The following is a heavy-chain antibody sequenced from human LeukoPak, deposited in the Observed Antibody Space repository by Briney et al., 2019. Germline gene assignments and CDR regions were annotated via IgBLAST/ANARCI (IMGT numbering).Heavy chain of an antibody. CDR3: ARLEDILTGYYNRGSAAIFDY. Sequence: KPSEILSLTCTVSGGSISSSSYSWGWIRQPPGKGLEWIGSIYYGGSTYYNPSLKSRVTISVDTSKNQFSLKLSSVTAADTAVYNCARLEDILTGYYNRGSAAIFDYWGQGTLVTVSS. V-gene: IGHV4-39*01. CDR2: IYYGGST. J-gene: IGHJ4*02. D-gene: IGHD3-9*01. CDR1: GGSISSSSYS.